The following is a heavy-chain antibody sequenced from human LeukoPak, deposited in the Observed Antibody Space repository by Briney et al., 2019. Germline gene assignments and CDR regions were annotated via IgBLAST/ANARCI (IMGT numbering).Heavy chain of an antibody. D-gene: IGHD4-17*01. CDR3: ARDAAVTTQLYHGMDV. CDR1: GFTFSDYY. Sequence: GGSLRLSCAASGFTFSDYYMSWMRQAPGKGLEWVSYINSSGSTIYYADSVKGRFTISRDNAETSLYLQMNSLRAEDTAVYYCARDAAVTTQLYHGMDVRGQGTTVTVSS. J-gene: IGHJ6*02. V-gene: IGHV3-11*01. CDR2: INSSGSTI.